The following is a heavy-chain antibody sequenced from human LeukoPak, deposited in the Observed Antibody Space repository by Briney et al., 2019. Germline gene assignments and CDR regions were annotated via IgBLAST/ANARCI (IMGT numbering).Heavy chain of an antibody. V-gene: IGHV4-4*07. J-gene: IGHJ6*02. CDR1: GGSISSYY. Sequence: SETLSLTCTVSGGSISSYYWSWIRQPAGKGLEWIGRIYTSGSTNYNPSLKSRVTMSVDTSKNQFSLKLSSVTAADTAVYYCARESVVRGVSYGMDVWGQGTTVAVSS. CDR2: IYTSGST. D-gene: IGHD3-10*01. CDR3: ARESVVRGVSYGMDV.